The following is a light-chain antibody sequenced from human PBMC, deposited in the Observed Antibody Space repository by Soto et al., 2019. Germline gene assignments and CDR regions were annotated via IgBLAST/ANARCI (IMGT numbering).Light chain of an antibody. J-gene: IGKJ1*01. CDR2: DAS. V-gene: IGKV3-11*01. Sequence: EIVLTQSPGTLSLSPGERATLSCRASQSVSSYLAWYQQKPGQAPRLLIYDASNRATGIPARFSGSGSGTDFTLTISSLQSEDFASYFCQHTFNSPPWTFGQGTKVDIK. CDR3: QHTFNSPPWT. CDR1: QSVSSY.